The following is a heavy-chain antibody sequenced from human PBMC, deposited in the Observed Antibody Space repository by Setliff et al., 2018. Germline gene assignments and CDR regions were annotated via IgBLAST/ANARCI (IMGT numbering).Heavy chain of an antibody. CDR3: ASIDWGENFYNTDV. J-gene: IGHJ6*03. CDR1: GFTFSRYW. D-gene: IGHD7-27*01. CDR2: INPDGSIT. Sequence: GSLSLSCAASGFTFSRYWMYWVRQVPGKGLVWVSRINPDGSITNYADSVRGRFTISRDNAKNTLYLQMNSLRAEDTAVYFCASIDWGENFYNTDVWGKGTTVTVSS. V-gene: IGHV3-74*01.